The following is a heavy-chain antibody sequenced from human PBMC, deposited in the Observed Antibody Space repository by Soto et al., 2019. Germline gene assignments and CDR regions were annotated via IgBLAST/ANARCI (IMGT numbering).Heavy chain of an antibody. J-gene: IGHJ6*02. CDR3: AKDSGDYAVYYYYGMDV. Sequence: LRLSCSASGFTFSSYGMHWVRQAPGKGLEWVAVISYDGSNKYYADSVKGRFTISRDNSKNTLYLQMNSLRAEDTAVYYCAKDSGDYAVYYYYGMDVWGQGTTVTVSS. CDR2: ISYDGSNK. D-gene: IGHD4-17*01. CDR1: GFTFSSYG. V-gene: IGHV3-30*18.